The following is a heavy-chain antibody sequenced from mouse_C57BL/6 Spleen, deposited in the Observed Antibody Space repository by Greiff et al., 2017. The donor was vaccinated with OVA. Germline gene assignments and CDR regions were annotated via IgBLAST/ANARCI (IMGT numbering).Heavy chain of an antibody. CDR2: IEHSDSYT. V-gene: IGHV1-69*01. J-gene: IGHJ1*03. CDR1: GYTFTSYW. Sequence: VQLQQPGAELVMPGASVNLSCKASGYTFTSYWMHWVKQRPGQGLEWIGEIEHSDSYTNSNQKFKGKFTLTVDKSSSTAYMQLSSLTSEDSAVYYCASRLLRDWYFDVWGTGTTVTVSS. D-gene: IGHD1-1*01. CDR3: ASRLLRDWYFDV.